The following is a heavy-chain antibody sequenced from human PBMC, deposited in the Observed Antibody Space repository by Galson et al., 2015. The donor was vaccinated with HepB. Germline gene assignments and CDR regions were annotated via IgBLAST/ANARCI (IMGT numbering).Heavy chain of an antibody. J-gene: IGHJ4*02. V-gene: IGHV3-23*01. Sequence: LRLSCAASGFAFGTHSMTWVRQAPGKGLQWVSTITAGGRTTYAESVTGRFTVSRDNSNNGVYLQMNSLTVADTAIYYCAKGTERRLTTMTSHNYLDHWGRGALVTVSS. CDR3: AKGTERRLTTMTSHNYLDH. CDR1: GFAFGTHS. CDR2: ITAGGRT. D-gene: IGHD2-2*01.